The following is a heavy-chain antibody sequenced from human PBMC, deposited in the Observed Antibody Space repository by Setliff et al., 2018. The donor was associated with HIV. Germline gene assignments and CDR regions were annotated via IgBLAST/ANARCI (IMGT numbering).Heavy chain of an antibody. CDR2: INHSGRT. D-gene: IGHD3-22*01. J-gene: IGHJ3*02. Sequence: KPSETLSLTCAVYGGSFTNYFWSWIRRSPGKGLEWIGEINHSGRTKYNPSLKSRVTMSVDTSKNQFSLKLKSVTAADTAVYYCAREDTTGYYSLSAFEIWGQGTLVTVSS. CDR3: AREDTTGYYSLSAFEI. V-gene: IGHV4-34*01. CDR1: GGSFTNYF.